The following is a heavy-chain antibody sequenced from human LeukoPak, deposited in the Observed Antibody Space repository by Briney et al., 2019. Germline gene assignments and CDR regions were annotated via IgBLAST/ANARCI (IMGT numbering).Heavy chain of an antibody. J-gene: IGHJ6*03. CDR1: GYTFTSYG. CDR3: ARRGSERFLEWLSHYYYMDV. V-gene: IGHV1-18*01. CDR2: ISAYNGNT. Sequence: ASVKVSCKASGYTFTSYGISWVRQAPGQGLEWMGWISAYNGNTNYAQKLQGRVTMTTDTSTSTAYMELRSLRSDDTAVYYRARRGSERFLEWLSHYYYMDVWGKGTTVTVSS. D-gene: IGHD3-3*01.